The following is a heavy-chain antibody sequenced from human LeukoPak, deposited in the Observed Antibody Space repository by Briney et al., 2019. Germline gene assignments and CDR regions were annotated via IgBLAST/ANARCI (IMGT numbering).Heavy chain of an antibody. CDR1: GGSISSYY. CDR3: ARGVRLVTIFGVGLLDY. Sequence: TSETLSLTCTVSGGSISSYYWSWIRQPAGKGLEWIGLIYTSGSTNYNPSLKSRVTISVDTSKNRFSLKLSSVTAADTAVYYCARGVRLVTIFGVGLLDYWGQGTLVTVSS. CDR2: IYTSGST. J-gene: IGHJ4*02. D-gene: IGHD3-3*01. V-gene: IGHV4-4*07.